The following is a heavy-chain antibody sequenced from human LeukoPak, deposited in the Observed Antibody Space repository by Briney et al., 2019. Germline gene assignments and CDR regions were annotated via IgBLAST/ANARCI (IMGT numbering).Heavy chain of an antibody. J-gene: IGHJ3*02. D-gene: IGHD2-2*01. CDR1: GGSISSGSYY. V-gene: IGHV4-61*02. Sequence: SETLSLTCTVSGGSISSGSYYWSWIRQPAGKGLEWIGRIYTSGSTNYNPSLKSRVTISVDTSKNQFSLKLSSVTAADTAVYYCARDRCSSTSCYLSAFDIWGQGTMVTVSS. CDR3: ARDRCSSTSCYLSAFDI. CDR2: IYTSGST.